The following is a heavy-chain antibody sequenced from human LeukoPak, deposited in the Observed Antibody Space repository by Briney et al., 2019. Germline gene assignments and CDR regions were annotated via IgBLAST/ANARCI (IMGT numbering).Heavy chain of an antibody. CDR2: TNEAGSGQ. V-gene: IGHV3-7*03. J-gene: IGHJ4*02. CDR1: GFTFSSHW. CDR3: AKDVSPGYYGSGSYQFDY. D-gene: IGHD3-10*01. Sequence: GGSLRLSCTASGFTFSSHWMTWVRQAPGKGLEWVANTNEAGSGQNYVGSVKGRFTVSRDNSKNTLYLQMNSLRAEDTAVYYCAKDVSPGYYGSGSYQFDYWGQGTLVTVSS.